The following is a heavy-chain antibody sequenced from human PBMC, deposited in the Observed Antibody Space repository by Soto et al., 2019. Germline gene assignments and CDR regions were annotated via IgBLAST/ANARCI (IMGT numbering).Heavy chain of an antibody. Sequence: QVQLVESGGGVVQPGRSLRLSCAASGFTFSSYAMHWVRQAPGKGLEWVAVISYDGSNKYYADSVKGRFTISRDNSKNTLYLQMNSLRAEDTAVYYCARQYSGSSESRWFDYWGQGTLVTVSS. D-gene: IGHD6-6*01. CDR3: ARQYSGSSESRWFDY. CDR2: ISYDGSNK. J-gene: IGHJ4*02. V-gene: IGHV3-30-3*01. CDR1: GFTFSSYA.